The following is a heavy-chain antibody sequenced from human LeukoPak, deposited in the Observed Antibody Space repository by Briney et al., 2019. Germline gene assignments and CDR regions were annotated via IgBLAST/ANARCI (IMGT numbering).Heavy chain of an antibody. CDR3: ARDKWFGETDY. Sequence: KTGGSLRLSCAVSGFTFSSYSMTWVRQAPGKGLEWVSSISSSSSYIYYADSVKGRFTISRDNAKNSLYLQMNSLRAEDTAVYYCARDKWFGETDYWGQGTLVTVSS. CDR2: ISSSSSYI. J-gene: IGHJ4*02. CDR1: GFTFSSYS. D-gene: IGHD3-10*01. V-gene: IGHV3-21*06.